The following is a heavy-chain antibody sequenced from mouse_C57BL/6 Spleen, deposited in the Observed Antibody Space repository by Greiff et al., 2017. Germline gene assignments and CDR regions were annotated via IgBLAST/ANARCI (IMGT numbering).Heavy chain of an antibody. CDR3: AISYYSNYVLAY. CDR1: GYTFTSYW. Sequence: QVQLQQPGAELVKPGASVKLSCKASGYTFTSYWMQWVKQRPGHGLEWIGDIDPSDSYTNYNQKFKGKATLAVDTSSSPAYMQLISLASDDVAVCYCAISYYSNYVLAYWGQGTLVTVSA. D-gene: IGHD2-5*01. J-gene: IGHJ3*01. V-gene: IGHV1-50*01. CDR2: IDPSDSYT.